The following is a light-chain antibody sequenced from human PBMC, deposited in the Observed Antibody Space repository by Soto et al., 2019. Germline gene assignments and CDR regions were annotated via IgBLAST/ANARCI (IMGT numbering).Light chain of an antibody. CDR1: SSDVGGYDY. J-gene: IGLJ1*01. V-gene: IGLV2-14*01. CDR2: DVS. CDR3: SSHTSSSTRV. Sequence: QSALTQPASVSGSPGRSITISCTGTSSDVGGYDYVSWFQQYPGKAPELMIYDVSNRPSGISNRFSGSKSGNTASLTISGLQAEDEADYYCSSHTSSSTRVFGSGTKLTVL.